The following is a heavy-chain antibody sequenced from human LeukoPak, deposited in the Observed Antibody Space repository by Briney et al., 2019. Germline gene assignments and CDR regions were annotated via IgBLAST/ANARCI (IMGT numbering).Heavy chain of an antibody. Sequence: GRPLRLSCAPSVXTLSSYGMHRVRQAPGKALEWVAVIWYDGSNKYYADSVKGRFTISRDNSKNTVYLQMNSLRAEDTAVYYCARAFYSGSRPSGAFDIWGQGTIVTVSS. D-gene: IGHD1-26*01. CDR1: VXTLSSYG. CDR3: ARAFYSGSRPSGAFDI. CDR2: IWYDGSNK. V-gene: IGHV3-33*01. J-gene: IGHJ3*02.